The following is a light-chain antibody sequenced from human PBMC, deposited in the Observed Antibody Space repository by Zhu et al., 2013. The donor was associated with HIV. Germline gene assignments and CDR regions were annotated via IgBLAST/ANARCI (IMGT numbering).Light chain of an antibody. J-gene: IGKJ1*01. CDR3: MQALQTPPWT. CDR2: LGS. V-gene: IGKV2-28*01. CDR1: QSLLQTNGYNY. Sequence: DIVMTQSPLSLPVTPGEPASISCRSSQSLLQTNGYNYLNWYLQKPGQSPQLLIYLGSNRASGVPDRFSGSGSGTDFTLKISRVEAEDAGVYYCMQALQTPPWTFGQGTKVEIK.